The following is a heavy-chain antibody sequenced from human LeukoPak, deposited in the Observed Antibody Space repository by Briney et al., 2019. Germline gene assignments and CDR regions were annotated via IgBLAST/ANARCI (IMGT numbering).Heavy chain of an antibody. CDR1: GFTFSSYG. Sequence: GGPLRLSCAASGFTFSSYGMHWVRQAPGKGLEWVAVIWYDGSNKYYADSVKGRFTISRDNSKNTLYLQMNSLRAEDTAVYYCARDTAAGLFDYWGQGTLVTVSP. V-gene: IGHV3-33*01. J-gene: IGHJ4*02. CDR3: ARDTAAGLFDY. D-gene: IGHD6-13*01. CDR2: IWYDGSNK.